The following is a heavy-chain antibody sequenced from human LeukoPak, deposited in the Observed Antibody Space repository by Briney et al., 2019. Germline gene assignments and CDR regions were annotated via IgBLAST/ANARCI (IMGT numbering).Heavy chain of an antibody. Sequence: PETLSLTCTVSGGSISSYYWSWIRQPPGKGLEWIGYIYYSGSTNYNPSLKSRVTISVDTSKNQFSLKLSSVTAADTAVYYCARGSGKIFDYWGQGTLVTVSS. J-gene: IGHJ4*02. CDR2: IYYSGST. D-gene: IGHD3-3*01. CDR1: GGSISSYY. CDR3: ARGSGKIFDY. V-gene: IGHV4-59*01.